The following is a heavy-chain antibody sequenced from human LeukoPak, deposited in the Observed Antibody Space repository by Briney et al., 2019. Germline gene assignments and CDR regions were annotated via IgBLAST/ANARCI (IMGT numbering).Heavy chain of an antibody. CDR3: ARAPYYYDSSGYHFDY. Sequence: EASVKVSCKASGGTFSSYAISRVRQAPGQGLEWMGGIIPIFGTANYAQKFQGRVTITADESTSTAYMELSSLRSEDTAVYYCARAPYYYDSSGYHFDYWGQGTLVTVSS. CDR1: GGTFSSYA. V-gene: IGHV1-69*13. J-gene: IGHJ4*02. CDR2: IIPIFGTA. D-gene: IGHD3-22*01.